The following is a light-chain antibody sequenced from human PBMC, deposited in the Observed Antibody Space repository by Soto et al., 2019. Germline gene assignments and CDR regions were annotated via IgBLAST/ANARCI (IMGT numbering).Light chain of an antibody. V-gene: IGKV3-15*01. CDR2: GAS. CDR1: QSVSSN. Sequence: IVMTQSPATLSVSPGERATLSCRASQSVSSNLAWYQQKPGQAPRLLIYGASTRATGIPARFRGSGSGTDFTLTISSLEPEDAGIYYCQQRSHWPPITFGQGTRLEIK. CDR3: QQRSHWPPIT. J-gene: IGKJ5*01.